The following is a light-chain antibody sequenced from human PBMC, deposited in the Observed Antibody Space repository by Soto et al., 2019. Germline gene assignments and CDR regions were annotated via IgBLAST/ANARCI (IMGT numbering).Light chain of an antibody. Sequence: QAVVTQPASVSGSPGQSITISCTGTSSDVGGYNYVSWYQQHPGKAPKLMIYDVSNRPSGVSDRFSGSKSGNTASLTISGLQAEDEADYYCSSYTSSSTSVVFGGGTKLTVL. CDR2: DVS. J-gene: IGLJ2*01. V-gene: IGLV2-14*01. CDR1: SSDVGGYNY. CDR3: SSYTSSSTSVV.